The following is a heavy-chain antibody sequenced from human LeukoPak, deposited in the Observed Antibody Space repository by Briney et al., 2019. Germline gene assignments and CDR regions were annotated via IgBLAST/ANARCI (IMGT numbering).Heavy chain of an antibody. Sequence: SVKVSCKASGGTFSSYAISWVRQAPGQGLEWMGRIIPIFGTANYAQKFQGRVTITTDESTSTAYMELSSLRSEDTAVYCCPRDSDPYYYGSGSYYCSVAYWGQGTLVTVSS. CDR3: PRDSDPYYYGSGSYYCSVAY. V-gene: IGHV1-69*05. J-gene: IGHJ4*02. CDR2: IIPIFGTA. D-gene: IGHD3-10*01. CDR1: GGTFSSYA.